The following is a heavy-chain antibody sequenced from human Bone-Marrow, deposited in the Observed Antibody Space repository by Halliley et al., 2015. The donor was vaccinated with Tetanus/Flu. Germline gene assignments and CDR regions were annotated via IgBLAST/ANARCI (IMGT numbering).Heavy chain of an antibody. CDR3: FFSGSHHDEAFDL. CDR1: GFTFNTAW. D-gene: IGHD3-10*01. Sequence: SLRLSCAASGFTFNTAWMNWVRQAPGRGLERVGRMKSENDGGTVHYAAPVKGRFTISRDDSKNMVYLLMNNLKIEDSALYYCFFSGSHHDEAFDLWGQGTPVTVSS. V-gene: IGHV3-15*01. CDR2: MKSENDGGTV. J-gene: IGHJ3*01.